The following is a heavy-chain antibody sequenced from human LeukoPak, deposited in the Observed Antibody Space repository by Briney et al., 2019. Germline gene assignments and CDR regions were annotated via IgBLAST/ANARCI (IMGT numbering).Heavy chain of an antibody. V-gene: IGHV3-23*01. CDR1: GFTFSSYA. J-gene: IGHJ4*02. D-gene: IGHD3-22*01. CDR2: ISGSGGST. Sequence: GGSLRLSCAASGFTFSSYAMTWVRQAPGKGLEWVSTISGSGGSTYYADSVKGRFTISRDNSKNTLYLQMNSLRAEDTAVYYCAKDSGSGYYYFDYWGQGTLVTVSS. CDR3: AKDSGSGYYYFDY.